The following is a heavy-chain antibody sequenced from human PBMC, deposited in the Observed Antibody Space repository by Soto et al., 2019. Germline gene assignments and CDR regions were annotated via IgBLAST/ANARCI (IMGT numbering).Heavy chain of an antibody. CDR1: GFTFIPYW. Sequence: GESLKISCAASGFTFIPYWMTWVRQAPGKGLEWVANINQDGGEKYYVDSVKGRFTISRDNAKSSLFLQMNSLRAEDTAVYYCARERVVRYYHAMDVWGQGTTVTVSS. J-gene: IGHJ6*02. CDR3: ARERVVRYYHAMDV. CDR2: INQDGGEK. D-gene: IGHD2-21*01. V-gene: IGHV3-7*01.